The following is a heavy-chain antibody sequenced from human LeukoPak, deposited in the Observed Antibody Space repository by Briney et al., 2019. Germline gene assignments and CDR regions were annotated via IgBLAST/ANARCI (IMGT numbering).Heavy chain of an antibody. CDR3: ARRMSIAVTGTPAFDI. J-gene: IGHJ3*02. D-gene: IGHD6-19*01. Sequence: PGGSLRLSCAASEFTFSSYNMNWVRQAPGKGLEWVSYISSSSSTIHYADSVKGRFTISRDNANNSLYLQMNSLRAEDTAVYYCARRMSIAVTGTPAFDIWGQGTMVTVS. CDR2: ISSSSSTI. CDR1: EFTFSSYN. V-gene: IGHV3-48*01.